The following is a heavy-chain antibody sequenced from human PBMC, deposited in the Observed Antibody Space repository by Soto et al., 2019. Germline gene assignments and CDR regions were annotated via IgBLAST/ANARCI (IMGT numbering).Heavy chain of an antibody. D-gene: IGHD2-8*01. CDR2: ISGSGGST. CDR1: GFTFSSYA. Sequence: GGSLRLSCAASGFTFSSYAMSWVRQAPGKGLEWVSAISGSGGSTYYPDSVKGRFTISRDNSNYTLYLQMNSLRAEDTAVYYCVKAPVEMVPSSWYFDLWGRGTLVTVSS. V-gene: IGHV3-23*01. CDR3: VKAPVEMVPSSWYFDL. J-gene: IGHJ2*01.